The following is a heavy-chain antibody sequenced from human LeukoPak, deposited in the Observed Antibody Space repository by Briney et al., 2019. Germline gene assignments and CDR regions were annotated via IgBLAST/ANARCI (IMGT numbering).Heavy chain of an antibody. CDR2: INPNSGGT. CDR1: GYTFTGYY. CDR3: ARGYSSSWSNWFDP. J-gene: IGHJ5*02. V-gene: IGHV1-2*04. Sequence: ASVKVSCKASGYTFTGYYMHWVRQAPGQGLEWMGWINPNSGGTNYAQKFQGWVTMTRDTSISTAYMEPSRLRSDDTAVYYCARGYSSSWSNWFDPWGQGTLVTVSS. D-gene: IGHD6-13*01.